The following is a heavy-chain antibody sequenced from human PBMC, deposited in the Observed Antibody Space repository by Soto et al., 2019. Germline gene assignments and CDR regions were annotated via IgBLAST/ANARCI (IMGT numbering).Heavy chain of an antibody. V-gene: IGHV1-45*02. J-gene: IGHJ3*02. Sequence: SVKVSCKSSGYTFTDFYIHWVRQAPGQALEWMGWITPFNGNTNYAQKFQDRVTITRDRSMSTAYMKLSSLRSEDTAMYYCASRIAAAGRGDAFDIWGQGAMVTVSS. CDR1: GYTFTDFY. CDR3: ASRIAAAGRGDAFDI. D-gene: IGHD6-13*01. CDR2: ITPFNGNT.